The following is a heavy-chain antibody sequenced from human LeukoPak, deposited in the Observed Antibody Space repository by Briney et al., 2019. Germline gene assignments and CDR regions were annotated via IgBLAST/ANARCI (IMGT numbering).Heavy chain of an antibody. CDR3: ARCPTLGLDI. CDR1: GYTFTAYY. J-gene: IGHJ3*02. V-gene: IGHV1-2*02. Sequence: ASVKVSCKASGYTFTAYYIHWVRQAPGQGLEWMGWINPNSGDTTLLQRFQGRVTMTRDTSIITAYMELSSLTSDDTGMYYCARCPTLGLDIWGQGTMVTVSS. CDR2: INPNSGDT.